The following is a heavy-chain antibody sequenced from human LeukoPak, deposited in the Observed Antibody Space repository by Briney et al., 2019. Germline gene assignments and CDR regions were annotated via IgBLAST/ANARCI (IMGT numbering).Heavy chain of an antibody. J-gene: IGHJ4*02. D-gene: IGHD3-10*01. CDR2: ISISSSYI. Sequence: GGSLRLSCAASGFTFSSSAMNWVRQAPGKGLEWASSISISSSYIYYADSVKGRFTISRDNAKNSLYLQMNSLRAEDTAVYYCARDPSQRHGSGSYVGYWGQGTLVTVSS. CDR1: GFTFSSSA. CDR3: ARDPSQRHGSGSYVGY. V-gene: IGHV3-21*01.